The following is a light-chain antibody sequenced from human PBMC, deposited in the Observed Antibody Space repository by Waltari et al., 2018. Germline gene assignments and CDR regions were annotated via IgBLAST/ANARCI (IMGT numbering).Light chain of an antibody. J-gene: IGLJ3*02. V-gene: IGLV3-1*01. CDR1: ILGNKY. CDR3: QALGTGAWV. Sequence: SYELTQPPSVSVSPGQTASITCSGDILGNKYASWYQQKPGQSPLWVIYQDTKRPSGIPERFSGSKSGNAATLTVSGTQAMDEADYYCQALGTGAWVFGGGTKLTVL. CDR2: QDT.